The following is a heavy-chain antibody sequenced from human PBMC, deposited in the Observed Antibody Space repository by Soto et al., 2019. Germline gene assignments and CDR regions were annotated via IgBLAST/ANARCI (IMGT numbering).Heavy chain of an antibody. CDR2: INPSGGST. D-gene: IGHD3-3*01. V-gene: IGHV1-46*01. Sequence: GASVKVSCKASGYTFTSYYMHWVRQAPGQGLEWMGIINPSGGSTSYAQKFQGRVTMTRDTSTSTVYMELSSLRSEDTAVYYCAREDGGVKGATYYYYYGMAVGGQGTTVTVSS. CDR1: GYTFTSYY. CDR3: AREDGGVKGATYYYYYGMAV. J-gene: IGHJ6*02.